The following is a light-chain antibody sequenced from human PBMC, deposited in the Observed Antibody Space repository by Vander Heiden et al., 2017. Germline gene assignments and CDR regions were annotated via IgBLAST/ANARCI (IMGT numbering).Light chain of an antibody. Sequence: EIVLTQSPGTLSLSPGERATLSCRASQSVSNTYLAWYQQKPGQAPRLLIYGASSRATGIPDSFSGSGSGTDFTLTISRLEPEDFAVYYCQQYGSSPPYTFGQGTKLEIK. CDR3: QQYGSSPPYT. V-gene: IGKV3-20*01. CDR1: QSVSNTY. CDR2: GAS. J-gene: IGKJ2*01.